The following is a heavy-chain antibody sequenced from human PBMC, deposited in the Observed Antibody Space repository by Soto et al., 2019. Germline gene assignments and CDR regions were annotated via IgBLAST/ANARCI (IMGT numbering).Heavy chain of an antibody. D-gene: IGHD3-10*01. CDR2: ILYDGSNK. CDR3: VKDRITIVRGVLDY. Sequence: QVQLVESGGGVVQPGRSLRLSCAASGFTFSSFGMHWVRQAPGKGLEWVALILYDGSNKYYADSVKGRFTISRDNSNSTLYLQVNSLSAEDTAVYYCVKDRITIVRGVLDYWGQGTLVTVSS. CDR1: GFTFSSFG. V-gene: IGHV3-30*18. J-gene: IGHJ4*02.